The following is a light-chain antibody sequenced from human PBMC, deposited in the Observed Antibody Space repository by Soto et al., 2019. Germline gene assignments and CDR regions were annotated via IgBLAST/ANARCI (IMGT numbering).Light chain of an antibody. V-gene: IGKV1-5*03. CDR3: QQYNSDPPIT. J-gene: IGKJ5*01. CDR2: KAS. CDR1: QSISSW. Sequence: DIQMTQSPSTLSASVGDRVTITCRASQSISSWLAWYQQKPGKAPKLLIYKASSLESGVPSRFSGSGSGTEFTLTISSLQPDDFATYYCQQYNSDPPITFGQGTRLEI.